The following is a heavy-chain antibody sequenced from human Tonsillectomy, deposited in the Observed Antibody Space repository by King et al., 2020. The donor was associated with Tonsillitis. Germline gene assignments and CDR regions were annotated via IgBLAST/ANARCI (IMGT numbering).Heavy chain of an antibody. V-gene: IGHV2-70*01. CDR3: ARYLGGTYGLDY. CDR1: GFSLSTSAMC. D-gene: IGHD3-16*01. J-gene: IGHJ4*02. CDR2: IDCEDDK. Sequence: TLKESGPALVKPTQTLTLTCTFSGFSLSTSAMCVSWIRQPPGKALEWLALIDCEDDKYYSSSLKTRLTISKDTSKNQVVLTMTNMDPVDTATYYCARYLGGTYGLDYWGQGTLVTVSS.